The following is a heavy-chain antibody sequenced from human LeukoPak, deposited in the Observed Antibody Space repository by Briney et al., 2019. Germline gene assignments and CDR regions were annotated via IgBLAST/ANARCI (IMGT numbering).Heavy chain of an antibody. J-gene: IGHJ4*02. CDR3: ARHRGEYQLPHYFDY. D-gene: IGHD2-2*01. CDR2: IYYSGST. V-gene: IGHV4-39*01. Sequence: SETLSLTCTVSGGSISSSSYYWGWIRQPPGKGLEWIGSIYYSGSTYYNPSLKSRVTISVDTSKNQFSLKLSSVTAADTAVYYCARHRGEYQLPHYFDYWGQGTLVTVSS. CDR1: GGSISSSSYY.